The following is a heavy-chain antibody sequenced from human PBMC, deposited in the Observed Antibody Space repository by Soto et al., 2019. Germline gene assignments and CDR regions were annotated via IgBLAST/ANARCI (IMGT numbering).Heavy chain of an antibody. J-gene: IGHJ6*02. CDR2: IYPTGST. V-gene: IGHV4-30-2*06. CDR1: GGSISGGVYS. D-gene: IGHD3-10*01. Sequence: SETLSLTCTVSGGSISGGVYSWIWIRQSPEKGLEWLGCIYPTGSTYYHPSLKSRVTISIDTSRNQFSLNLTSVTAADTAVYYCARAPPGPSPRWVLWGQGTTVTVSS. CDR3: ARAPPGPSPRWVL.